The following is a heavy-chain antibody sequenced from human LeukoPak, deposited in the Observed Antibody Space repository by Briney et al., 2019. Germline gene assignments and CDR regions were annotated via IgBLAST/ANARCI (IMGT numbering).Heavy chain of an antibody. V-gene: IGHV1-2*02. CDR2: INPNSGGT. Sequence: GASVKVSCKASGYTFTGYYRHWVRQAPGQGLEWMGWINPNSGGTNYAQKFQGRVTMTRDTSISTAYMELSRLRSDDTAVYYCARVVVRGVTVTYYFDYWGQGTLVTVSS. CDR3: ARVVVRGVTVTYYFDY. CDR1: GYTFTGYY. J-gene: IGHJ4*02. D-gene: IGHD3-10*01.